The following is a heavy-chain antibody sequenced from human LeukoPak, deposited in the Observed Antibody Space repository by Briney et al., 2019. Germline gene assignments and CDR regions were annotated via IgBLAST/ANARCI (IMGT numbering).Heavy chain of an antibody. CDR3: ARDRSTSYYYYGMDV. Sequence: GRSLRLSCAASGFTLSSYGMHWVRQAPGKGLEWVAIIWDDGSNKYYADSVKGRFTISRDNSKNTLYLQMNSLRAEDTSVYYCARDRSTSYYYYGMDVWGQGTTVTVSS. CDR2: IWDDGSNK. CDR1: GFTLSSYG. J-gene: IGHJ6*02. V-gene: IGHV3-33*01. D-gene: IGHD2/OR15-2a*01.